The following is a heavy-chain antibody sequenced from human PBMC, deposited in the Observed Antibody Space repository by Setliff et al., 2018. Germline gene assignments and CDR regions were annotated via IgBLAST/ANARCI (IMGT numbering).Heavy chain of an antibody. J-gene: IGHJ6*03. CDR2: IIPVLGLT. D-gene: IGHD2-15*01. Sequence: GASVKVSCKASGDPFNAYGVSWVRQAPGQGLEWMGAIIPVLGLTDYAQKFQGRLTITADQSTTTAYMELSSLRSEDTAVYYCARGQPPTPRPYFSHMGVWGKGTTVTVSS. CDR1: GDPFNAYG. CDR3: ARGQPPTPRPYFSHMGV. V-gene: IGHV1-69*10.